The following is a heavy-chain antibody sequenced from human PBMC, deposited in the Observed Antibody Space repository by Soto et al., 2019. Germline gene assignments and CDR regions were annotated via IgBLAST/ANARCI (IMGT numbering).Heavy chain of an antibody. CDR3: ARGRSKDFTSTPPPSFDP. J-gene: IGHJ5*02. CDR2: ISGSGGST. V-gene: IGHV3-23*01. CDR1: GFTFSSYA. D-gene: IGHD2-15*01. Sequence: QPGGSLRLSCAASGFTFSSYAMSWVRQAPGKGLEWVSAISGSGGSTYYADSVKGRFTISRDNARGSVYLQMNSLTADDTALYFCARGRSKDFTSTPPPSFDPWGRGVLVTVSS.